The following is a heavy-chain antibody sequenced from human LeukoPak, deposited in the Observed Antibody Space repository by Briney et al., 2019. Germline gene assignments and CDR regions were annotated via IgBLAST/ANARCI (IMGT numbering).Heavy chain of an antibody. CDR2: ISYDGSNK. Sequence: GGSLRLSCAASGFTFSSYAMHWVRQAPGKGLEWVAVISYDGSNKYYADSVKGRFTISRDNSKNTLYLQMNSLRAEDTAVYYCARSLRYVDWLLLGVGMDVWGQGTTVTVSS. D-gene: IGHD3-9*01. V-gene: IGHV3-30-3*01. CDR1: GFTFSSYA. J-gene: IGHJ6*02. CDR3: ARSLRYVDWLLLGVGMDV.